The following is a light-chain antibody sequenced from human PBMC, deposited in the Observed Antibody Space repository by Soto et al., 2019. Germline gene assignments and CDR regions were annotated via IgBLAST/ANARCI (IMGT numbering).Light chain of an antibody. CDR3: QQYGSSPSLT. Sequence: IVLTQSPATLSLSPGERATLSCGASQSVSSSYVAWYQQKPGLAPSLLIYDASSRATRIPDRFSGSGSGTDFTLTISRLEPEDFAVYYCQQYGSSPSLTFGGGTKVDIK. V-gene: IGKV3D-20*01. CDR1: QSVSSSY. J-gene: IGKJ4*01. CDR2: DAS.